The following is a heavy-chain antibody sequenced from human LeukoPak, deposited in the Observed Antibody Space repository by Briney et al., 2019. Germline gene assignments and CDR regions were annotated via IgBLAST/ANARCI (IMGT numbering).Heavy chain of an antibody. V-gene: IGHV3-30*02. CDR3: AKEKKLEPFDY. J-gene: IGHJ4*02. CDR1: GFIFSDYG. CDR2: IQSDGSDI. D-gene: IGHD1-1*01. Sequence: PGGSLRLSCAASGFIFSDYGIHWVRQSPGKGLEWVAFIQSDGSDIFYADSVKGRFTVSRDNSRNTLYLQMNSLRVEDTALYHCAKEKKLEPFDYWGQGTLVTVSS.